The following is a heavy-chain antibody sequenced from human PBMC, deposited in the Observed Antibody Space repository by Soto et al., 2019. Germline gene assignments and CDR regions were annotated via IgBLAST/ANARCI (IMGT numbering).Heavy chain of an antibody. J-gene: IGHJ5*02. CDR1: GFTFSSYA. Sequence: GGSLRLSCAASGFTFSSYAMHWVRQAPGKGLEWVAVISYDGSNKYYADSVKGRFTISRDNSKNTLYLQMNSLRAEDTAVYYCARDRLPPPSYCRSTSCYTVWFDPWGQGTLVTVTS. CDR2: ISYDGSNK. CDR3: ARDRLPPPSYCRSTSCYTVWFDP. D-gene: IGHD2-2*02. V-gene: IGHV3-30-3*01.